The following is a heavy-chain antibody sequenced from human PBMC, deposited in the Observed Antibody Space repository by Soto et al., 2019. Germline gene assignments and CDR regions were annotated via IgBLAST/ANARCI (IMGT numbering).Heavy chain of an antibody. V-gene: IGHV4-61*01. D-gene: IGHD3-22*01. Sequence: PSETLSLTCTVSGASVGSGSFYWSWIRQPPGKGLEWIGYVFFSGSTNYNPSLKSRVTISIDTSKNQFSPKLISVTAADTAVYYCARVSTYYFDSSGSYTSDYWGQGTLVTVSS. J-gene: IGHJ4*02. CDR1: GASVGSGSFY. CDR2: VFFSGST. CDR3: ARVSTYYFDSSGSYTSDY.